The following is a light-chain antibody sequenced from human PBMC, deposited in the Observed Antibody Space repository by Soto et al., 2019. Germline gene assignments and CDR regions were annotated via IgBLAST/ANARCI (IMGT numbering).Light chain of an antibody. CDR2: NVN. CDR1: SSDVGRHNV. CDR3: SSHRVGGPYV. J-gene: IGLJ1*01. Sequence: QSVLTQPASVSGSPGQSITISCSGTSSDVGRHNVVSWYQQHPGKVPQLMIYNVNIRPSGISDRFSASKSGNMASLTISGLQAEDEADYYCSSHRVGGPYVFGTGTKLTVL. V-gene: IGLV2-14*03.